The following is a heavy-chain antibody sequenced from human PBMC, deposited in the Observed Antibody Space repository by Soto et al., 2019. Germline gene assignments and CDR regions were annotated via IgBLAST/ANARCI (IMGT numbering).Heavy chain of an antibody. Sequence: QLQLQESGPGLVKPSETLSLTCTVSGGSISSSSYYWGWIRQPPGKGLEWIGSIYYSGSTYYNPSLTSRVTISVDTSKNQFSLKLSSVTAADTAVYYCASLPLAAIAVAGSHLDYWGQGTLVTVSS. J-gene: IGHJ4*02. CDR2: IYYSGST. CDR1: GGSISSSSYY. V-gene: IGHV4-39*01. CDR3: ASLPLAAIAVAGSHLDY. D-gene: IGHD6-19*01.